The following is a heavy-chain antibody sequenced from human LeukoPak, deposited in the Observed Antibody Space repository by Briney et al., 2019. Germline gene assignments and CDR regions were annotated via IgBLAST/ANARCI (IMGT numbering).Heavy chain of an antibody. CDR2: IYYSGST. Sequence: SETLSPTCTVSGGSISSYYWSWIRQPPGKGLEWIGYIYYSGSTNYTTSLKSRVTISVDTSKNQFSMELSAVTAAGTAVYYCERHEYYGSGSYYSPNWFDPWGQGTLVTVSS. D-gene: IGHD3-10*01. J-gene: IGHJ5*02. CDR1: GGSISSYY. V-gene: IGHV4-59*08. CDR3: ERHEYYGSGSYYSPNWFDP.